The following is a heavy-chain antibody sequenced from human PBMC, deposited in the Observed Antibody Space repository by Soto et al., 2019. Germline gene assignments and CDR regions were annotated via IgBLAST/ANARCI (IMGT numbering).Heavy chain of an antibody. CDR1: GFTFNSFA. V-gene: IGHV3-30-3*01. CDR2: ITYGGSNK. Sequence: QVQLVESGGGVVQPGRSLRLSCAASGFTFNSFAMHWVRQAPGKGLEWMAAITYGGSNKYYADSVKGRFTISRDNSKNTLFLQMNSLRAGDTAIYYCARDPLLWFGELRNWGQGTLVTVSS. CDR3: ARDPLLWFGELRN. J-gene: IGHJ4*02. D-gene: IGHD3-10*01.